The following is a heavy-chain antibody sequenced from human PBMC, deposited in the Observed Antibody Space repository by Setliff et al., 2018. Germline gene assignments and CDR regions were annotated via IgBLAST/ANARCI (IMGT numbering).Heavy chain of an antibody. J-gene: IGHJ2*01. Sequence: PSETLSLTCTVSGGSVRGYYWSWIRQPPGKGLEWIGYMYYSGDTNYNPSLKSRVTISVDTSKNQFSLKLNSVSAADTALYYCARNYDSFQYSFDLWGRGTLVTVSS. V-gene: IGHV4-59*02. CDR1: GGSVRGYY. D-gene: IGHD3-22*01. CDR2: MYYSGDT. CDR3: ARNYDSFQYSFDL.